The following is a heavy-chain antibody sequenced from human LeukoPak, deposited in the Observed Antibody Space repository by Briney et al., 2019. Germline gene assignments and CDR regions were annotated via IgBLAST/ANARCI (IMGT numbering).Heavy chain of an antibody. Sequence: HPGRSLRLSCAASGFTFSSYEMNWVRQAPGKGLEWVSYISSSGSTIYYADSVKGRFTISRDNAKNSLYLQMNSLRAEDTAVYYCARYLGPWYYYYYGMDVWGQGTTVTGCS. D-gene: IGHD7-27*01. J-gene: IGHJ6*02. CDR1: GFTFSSYE. CDR3: ARYLGPWYYYYYGMDV. CDR2: ISSSGSTI. V-gene: IGHV3-48*03.